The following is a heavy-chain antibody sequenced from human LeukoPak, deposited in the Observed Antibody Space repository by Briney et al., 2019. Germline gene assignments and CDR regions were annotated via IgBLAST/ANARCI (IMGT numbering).Heavy chain of an antibody. CDR3: ATGPVGAHFDY. V-gene: IGHV1-69*13. Sequence: ASVTVSCTASGGTFSSYAISWVRQAPGQGLEWMGGIIPIFGTANYAQKFQGRVTITADESTSTAYMELSSLRSEDTAVYYCATGPVGAHFDYWGQGTLVTVSS. D-gene: IGHD1-26*01. J-gene: IGHJ4*02. CDR2: IIPIFGTA. CDR1: GGTFSSYA.